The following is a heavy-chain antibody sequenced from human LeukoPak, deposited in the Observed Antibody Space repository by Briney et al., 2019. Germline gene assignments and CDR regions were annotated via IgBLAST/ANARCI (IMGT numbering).Heavy chain of an antibody. CDR1: GFTFSSYS. J-gene: IGHJ4*02. CDR3: ARKNGLDY. V-gene: IGHV3-21*01. CDR2: ISSSSSYI. Sequence: GGSLRLSCVASGFTFSSYSMNWVRQAPGKGLEWVSFISSSSSYIYYTDSLKGRFTISRDNAKNSLYLQMNSLRAEDTAVYYCARKNGLDYWGQGTLVTVSS.